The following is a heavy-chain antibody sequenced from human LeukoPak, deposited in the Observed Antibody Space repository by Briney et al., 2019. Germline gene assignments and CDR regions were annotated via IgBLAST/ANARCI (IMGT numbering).Heavy chain of an antibody. CDR1: GGSISSGGYY. CDR2: IYYSGST. D-gene: IGHD3-22*01. CDR3: ARDAQGLVIN. V-gene: IGHV4-31*03. Sequence: PSETPSLTCTVSGGSISSGGYYWNWIRQHPGKGLEWIGYIYYSGSTSYNPSLKSRVTISVDTSKKQFSLKLSSVTAADTAVYYCARDAQGLVINWGQGTLVTVSS. J-gene: IGHJ4*02.